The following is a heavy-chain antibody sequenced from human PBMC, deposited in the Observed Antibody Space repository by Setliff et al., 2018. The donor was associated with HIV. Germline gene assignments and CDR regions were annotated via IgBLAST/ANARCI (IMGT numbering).Heavy chain of an antibody. CDR3: ARLEVAGAYSYYYMDV. Sequence: GASLKISCKVSAYSSTTSWITWVRQMPGKGLEWMGRIAPSDSYTYYSPSFEGHVTISFDKSVSTAYLQWSSLKASDTAMYYCARLEVAGAYSYYYMDVWGKGTTVTVSS. CDR1: AYSSTTSW. CDR2: IAPSDSYT. J-gene: IGHJ6*03. V-gene: IGHV5-10-1*01. D-gene: IGHD6-19*01.